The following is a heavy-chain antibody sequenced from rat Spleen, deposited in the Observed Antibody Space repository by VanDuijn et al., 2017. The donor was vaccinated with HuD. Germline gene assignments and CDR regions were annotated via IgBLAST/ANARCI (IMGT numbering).Heavy chain of an antibody. D-gene: IGHD1-2*01. CDR2: ITSAGVTT. Sequence: EVQLVESGGVLVQPGRSMKLSCAASGFSFSDYGMAWVLQAPTKGLEWVASITSAGVTTYYPDSVKGRFTISRDNAKSTLYLQMDSLRSEDTATYYCARQSSSIPYYWYFDFWGPGTMVTVSS. CDR3: ARQSSSIPYYWYFDF. CDR1: GFSFSDYG. V-gene: IGHV5-25*01. J-gene: IGHJ1*01.